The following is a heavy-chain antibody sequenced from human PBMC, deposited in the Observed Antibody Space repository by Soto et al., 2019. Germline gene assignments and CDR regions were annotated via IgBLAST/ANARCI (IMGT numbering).Heavy chain of an antibody. Sequence: GASVKVSCKASGYTFTTYGISWVRQAPGEGLEWLGWINTHNGNTNYAQNLQGRVFMTADTSTNTAYMELRSLRSDDTAVYYCARAMGYCSGGSCYSRGYYYYGMDVWGQGTTVTVSS. CDR3: ARAMGYCSGGSCYSRGYYYYGMDV. D-gene: IGHD2-15*01. CDR2: INTHNGNT. J-gene: IGHJ6*02. CDR1: GYTFTTYG. V-gene: IGHV1-18*01.